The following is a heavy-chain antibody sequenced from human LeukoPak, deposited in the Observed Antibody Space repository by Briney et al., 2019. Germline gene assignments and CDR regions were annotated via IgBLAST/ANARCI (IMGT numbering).Heavy chain of an antibody. CDR3: ASLDIVVVPAAIGWFDP. D-gene: IGHD2-2*01. CDR1: GYSISSGYY. Sequence: KPSETLSLTCAVSGYSISSGYYWGWVRQPPGKGLEWIGSIYHSGSTCYNPSLKSRVTISVDTSKNQFSLKLSSVTAADTAVYYCASLDIVVVPAAIGWFDPWGQGTLVTVSS. CDR2: IYHSGST. J-gene: IGHJ5*02. V-gene: IGHV4-38-2*01.